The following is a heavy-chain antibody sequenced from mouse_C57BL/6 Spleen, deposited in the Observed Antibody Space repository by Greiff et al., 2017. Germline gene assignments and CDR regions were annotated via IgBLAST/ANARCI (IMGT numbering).Heavy chain of an antibody. CDR3: ARHDYYYAMDY. D-gene: IGHD2-4*01. Sequence: VKLQQPGAELVKPGASVKMSCKASGYTFTSYWITWVKQRPGQGLEWIGDIYPGSGSTNYNEKFKSKATLTVDTSSSTAYMQLSSLTSEDSAVYYCARHDYYYAMDYWGQGTSVTVSS. CDR2: IYPGSGST. CDR1: GYTFTSYW. J-gene: IGHJ4*01. V-gene: IGHV1-55*01.